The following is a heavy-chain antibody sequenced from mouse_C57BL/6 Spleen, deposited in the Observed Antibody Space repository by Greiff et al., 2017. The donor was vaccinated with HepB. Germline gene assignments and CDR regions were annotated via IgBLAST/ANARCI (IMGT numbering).Heavy chain of an antibody. D-gene: IGHD4-1*01. Sequence: EVKLMESEGGLVQPGSSMKLSCTASGFTFSDYYMAWVRQVPEKGLEWVANINYDGSSTYYLDSLKSRFIISRDNAKNILYLQMSSLKSEDTATYYCARDPGTEDWYFDVWGTRTTVTASS. CDR1: GFTFSDYY. CDR3: ARDPGTEDWYFDV. J-gene: IGHJ1*03. CDR2: INYDGSST. V-gene: IGHV5-16*01.